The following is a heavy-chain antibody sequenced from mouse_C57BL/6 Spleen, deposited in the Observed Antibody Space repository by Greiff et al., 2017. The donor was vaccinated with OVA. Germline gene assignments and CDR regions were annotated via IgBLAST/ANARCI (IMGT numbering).Heavy chain of an antibody. J-gene: IGHJ3*01. V-gene: IGHV5-6*02. CDR3: AGGIGAY. Sequence: EVKLEESGGDLVKPGGSLKLSCAASGFTFSSYGMSWVRQTPDKRLERVATISSGGSYTYYPDSVKGRFTISRDNAKNTLYLQMSSLKSEDTAMYYCAGGIGAYWGQGTLVTVSA. CDR1: GFTFSSYG. CDR2: ISSGGSYT.